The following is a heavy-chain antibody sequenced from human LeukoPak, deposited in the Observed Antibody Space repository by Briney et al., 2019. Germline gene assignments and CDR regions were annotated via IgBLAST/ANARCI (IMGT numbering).Heavy chain of an antibody. CDR3: AKGGNYDILTGYCDY. D-gene: IGHD3-9*01. Sequence: PGGSLRLSCAASGFTFSSYAMSWVRQAPGKGLEWVSGISGSGGSTYYADSVKGRFTISRDNSKNTLYLQMNRLRVEDPAVYYCAKGGNYDILTGYCDYWGQGTLVTVSS. V-gene: IGHV3-23*01. J-gene: IGHJ4*02. CDR2: ISGSGGST. CDR1: GFTFSSYA.